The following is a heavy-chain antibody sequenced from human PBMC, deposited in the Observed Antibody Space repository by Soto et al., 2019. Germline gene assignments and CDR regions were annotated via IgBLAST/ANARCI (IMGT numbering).Heavy chain of an antibody. J-gene: IGHJ6*02. CDR3: ARGHDFWSGYHYYYYYYGMDV. D-gene: IGHD3-3*01. V-gene: IGHV3-30-3*01. Sequence: PGGSLRLSCAASGFTFSSYAMHWVRQAPGKGLEWVAVISYDGSNKYYADSVKGRFTISRDNSKNTLYLQMNSLRAEDTAVYYCARGHDFWSGYHYYYYYYGMDVWGQGTTVTVSS. CDR2: ISYDGSNK. CDR1: GFTFSSYA.